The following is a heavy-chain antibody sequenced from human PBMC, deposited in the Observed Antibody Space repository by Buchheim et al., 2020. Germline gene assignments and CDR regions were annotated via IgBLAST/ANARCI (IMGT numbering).Heavy chain of an antibody. CDR3: VRDPSQASFWYFDF. CDR2: ISGGGGST. CDR1: GFPFNNFA. V-gene: IGHV3-23*01. D-gene: IGHD3-3*01. J-gene: IGHJ4*02. Sequence: EVQVLESGGGMVQPGGSLRLSCAASGFPFNNFAFSWVRQAPGKGLEWVSAISGGGGSTYYAESVRGRFTISRDTFKNTVYLQMNSLRAEDTAMYFCVRDPSQASFWYFDFWGQGTL.